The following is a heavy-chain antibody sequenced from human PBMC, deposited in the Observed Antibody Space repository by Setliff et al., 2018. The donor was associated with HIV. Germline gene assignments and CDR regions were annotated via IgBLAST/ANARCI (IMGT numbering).Heavy chain of an antibody. CDR2: AGSADYGGNA. Sequence: KTSETLSLTCTVSGGSISNSNYFWDWIRQPPGKGLEWIGSAGSADYGGNAYYNPSLKSRVTISVETSKNQFSLKLTSVTAADTAVYYCARSYCGCGLCFRCLDLWGQGTTVTVSS. CDR3: ARSYCGCGLCFRCLDL. J-gene: IGHJ6*02. CDR1: GGSISNSNYF. V-gene: IGHV4-39*07. D-gene: IGHD2-21*01.